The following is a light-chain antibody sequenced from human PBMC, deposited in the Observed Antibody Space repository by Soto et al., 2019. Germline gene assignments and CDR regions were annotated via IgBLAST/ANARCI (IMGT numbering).Light chain of an antibody. CDR2: LEGSGTY. CDR3: ETWDSSARV. V-gene: IGLV4-60*03. J-gene: IGLJ3*02. CDR1: SGHSNNV. Sequence: QLVLTQSSSASASLGSSVKLTCTLSSGHSNNVIAWHQQQPGKAPRYLMQLEGSGTYSKGSGVPDRFSGSSSGADRYLTISNLQSEDEADYYCETWDSSARVFGGGTKLTVL.